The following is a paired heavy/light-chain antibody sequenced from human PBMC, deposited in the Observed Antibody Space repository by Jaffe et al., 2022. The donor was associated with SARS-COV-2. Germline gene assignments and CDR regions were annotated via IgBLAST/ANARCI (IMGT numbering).Heavy chain of an antibody. CDR2: IDAGNGNT. CDR3: ARGVTSWFDP. J-gene: IGHJ5*02. D-gene: IGHD2-21*02. CDR1: GYTFTNDA. V-gene: IGHV1-3*01. Sequence: QVQLVQSGAEVEKPGASVKVSCKASGYTFTNDAIHWVRQAPGQRLEWMGWIDAGNGNTKYLQKFQDRVTFTRDTSASTAYMQLSGLRSEDTAVYYCARGVTSWFDPWGQGTLVTVSS.
Light chain of an antibody. CDR1: SSNIGSNS. V-gene: IGLV1-44*01. Sequence: QSVLTQPPSASGTPGQRVTISCSGSSSNIGSNSVNWYQQLPGAAPKLLIFRTNQRPSGVPDRFSGSKSGTSASLAISGLQSQDEADYHCAAWDDGLNGHWAFGGGTKLTVL. CDR3: AAWDDGLNGHWA. J-gene: IGLJ3*02. CDR2: RTN.